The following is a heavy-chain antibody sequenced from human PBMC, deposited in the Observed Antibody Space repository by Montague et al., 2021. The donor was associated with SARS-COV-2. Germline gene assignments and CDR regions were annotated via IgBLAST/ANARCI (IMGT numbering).Heavy chain of an antibody. CDR3: ARRPLGDYYYGMDV. CDR2: IYHSGST. V-gene: IGHV4-4*02. CDR1: GGSISSSNW. J-gene: IGHJ6*02. Sequence: SETLSLTCAVSGGSISSSNWWSWVRQPPGKGLEWIGEIYHSGSTKYNTSLKSRVTISVDKSENQFSLKLSSVTAADTAVYYCARRPLGDYYYGMDVWGQGTTVTVSS.